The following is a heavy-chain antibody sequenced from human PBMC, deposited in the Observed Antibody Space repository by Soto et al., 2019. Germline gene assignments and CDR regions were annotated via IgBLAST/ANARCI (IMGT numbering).Heavy chain of an antibody. V-gene: IGHV3-48*02. J-gene: IGHJ6*02. D-gene: IGHD1-26*01. CDR3: ARDHPGDGRPTPEYYGMDV. CDR2: ISSSSSTI. Sequence: GGSLRLSCAASGFTFSSYSMNWVRQAPGKGLEWVSYISSSSSTIYYADSVKGRFTISRDNAKNSLYLQMNSLRDEDTAVYYCARDHPGDGRPTPEYYGMDVWGQGTTVTVSS. CDR1: GFTFSSYS.